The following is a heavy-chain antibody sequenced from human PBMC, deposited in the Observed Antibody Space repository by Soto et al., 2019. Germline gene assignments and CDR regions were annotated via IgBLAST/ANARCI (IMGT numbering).Heavy chain of an antibody. CDR2: ISSSSSYI. V-gene: IGHV3-21*01. D-gene: IGHD6-13*01. CDR1: GFTFSSYS. Sequence: PWWSLRLSCAASGFTFSSYSMNWFRQAPGKGLEWVSSISSSSSYIYYADSVKGRFTISRDNAKNSLYLQMNSLRAEDTAVYYCATSRPAAAPFDYWGQGTLVTVSS. J-gene: IGHJ4*02. CDR3: ATSRPAAAPFDY.